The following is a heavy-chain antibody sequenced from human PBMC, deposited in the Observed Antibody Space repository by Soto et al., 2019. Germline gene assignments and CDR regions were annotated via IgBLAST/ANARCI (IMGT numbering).Heavy chain of an antibody. CDR2: IIPLLSTS. CDR1: GGPFNNDI. J-gene: IGHJ4*02. Sequence: QVHLVQSGAEVKKPGSSVKVSCKASGGPFNNDIITWVRQAPGQGLEWMGRIIPLLSTSTYAQKFQGRLTITADRSSGTAYMELNSLRSEDTAVYYCARDSPIGSTFSGYDAIDYWGQGTLITVSS. V-gene: IGHV1-69*08. D-gene: IGHD5-12*01. CDR3: ARDSPIGSTFSGYDAIDY.